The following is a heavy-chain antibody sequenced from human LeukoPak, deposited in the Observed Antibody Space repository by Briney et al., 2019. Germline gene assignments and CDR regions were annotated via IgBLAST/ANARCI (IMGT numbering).Heavy chain of an antibody. V-gene: IGHV3-66*02. CDR2: IYSGGST. CDR3: ARGERASGGRRVSIGGVDVNWFDP. J-gene: IGHJ5*02. Sequence: GGSLRLSCAASGFTVSSNYMSWVRQAPGKGLEWVSVIYSGGSTYYADSVKGRFTISRDNSKNTLYLQMNSLRAEDTAVYYCARGERASGGRRVSIGGVDVNWFDPWGQGTLVTVSS. D-gene: IGHD2-15*01. CDR1: GFTVSSNY.